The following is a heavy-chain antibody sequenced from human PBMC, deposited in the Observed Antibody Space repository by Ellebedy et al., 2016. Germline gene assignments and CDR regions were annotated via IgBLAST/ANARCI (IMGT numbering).Heavy chain of an antibody. J-gene: IGHJ6*02. D-gene: IGHD6-19*01. CDR3: ARESSVAGDYGMDV. V-gene: IGHV3-48*02. Sequence: GGSLRLSCAASRLTFGSYPMNWVRQAPGKGLEWVSYISSSSSTIYYADSVKGRFTISRDNAKNSLYLQMNSLRDEDTAVYYCARESSVAGDYGMDVWGQGTTVTVSS. CDR1: RLTFGSYP. CDR2: ISSSSSTI.